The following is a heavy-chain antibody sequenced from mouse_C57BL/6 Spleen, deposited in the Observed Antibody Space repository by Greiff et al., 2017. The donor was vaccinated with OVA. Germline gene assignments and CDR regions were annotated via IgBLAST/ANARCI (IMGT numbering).Heavy chain of an antibody. CDR2: IDPSDSYT. Sequence: QVQLQQPGAELVRPGPSVKLSCKASGYTFTSYWMHWVKQRPGQGLEWIGVIDPSDSYTNYNQKFKGKATLTVDTSSSTAYMQLSSLTSEDSAVYYCAREGEDDGYYYFDYWGQGTTLTVSS. CDR1: GYTFTSYW. D-gene: IGHD2-3*01. V-gene: IGHV1-59*01. J-gene: IGHJ2*01. CDR3: AREGEDDGYYYFDY.